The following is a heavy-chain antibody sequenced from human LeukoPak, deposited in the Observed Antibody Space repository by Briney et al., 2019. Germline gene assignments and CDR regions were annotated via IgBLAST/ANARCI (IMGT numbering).Heavy chain of an antibody. Sequence: SVKVSCKASGGTFSNYAISWVRQAPRQGLEWMGGIIPIFDTADNAQKFQGRVTITADKSTSTAYMELSSLRSEDTAVYYCARSILTGKFRGDYYYYYMDVWGKGTTVTVSS. CDR1: GGTFSNYA. D-gene: IGHD3-9*01. CDR2: IIPIFDTA. J-gene: IGHJ6*03. V-gene: IGHV1-69*06. CDR3: ARSILTGKFRGDYYYYYMDV.